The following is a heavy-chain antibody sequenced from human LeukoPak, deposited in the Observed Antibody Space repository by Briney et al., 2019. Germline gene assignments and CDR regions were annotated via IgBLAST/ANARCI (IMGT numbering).Heavy chain of an antibody. Sequence: GESLKISCKGSGYSFTSYWIGWVRQMPGKGLEWMGIIYPGDSDTRYSPSFQGQVTISADKSISTAYLQWSSLKASDTAMYYCARCDYGGSNYYYYGMDVWGQGTTVTVS. CDR2: IYPGDSDT. J-gene: IGHJ6*02. CDR1: GYSFTSYW. V-gene: IGHV5-51*01. D-gene: IGHD4-23*01. CDR3: ARCDYGGSNYYYYGMDV.